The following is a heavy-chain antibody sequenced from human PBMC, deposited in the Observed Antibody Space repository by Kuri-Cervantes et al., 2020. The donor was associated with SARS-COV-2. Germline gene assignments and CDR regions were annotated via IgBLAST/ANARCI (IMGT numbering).Heavy chain of an antibody. J-gene: IGHJ6*03. D-gene: IGHD3-22*01. CDR2: IYYSGST. CDR1: GGSISSYY. V-gene: IGHV4-59*12. Sequence: ESLKISCTVSGGSISSYYWSWIRQPPGKGLEWIGYIYYSGSTKYSPSLESRVTISLDTSRNQFSLKLSSVTAADSAVYYCARSGYYSRGVTYYYMDVWDKGTTVTVSS. CDR3: ARSGYYSRGVTYYYMDV.